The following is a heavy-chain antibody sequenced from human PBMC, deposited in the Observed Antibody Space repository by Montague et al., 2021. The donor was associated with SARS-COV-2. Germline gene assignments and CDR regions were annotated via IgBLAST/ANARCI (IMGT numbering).Heavy chain of an antibody. CDR1: GVSISSPDYY. D-gene: IGHD2-8*01. CDR3: ARQLPSFCATNECCPYYFDG. Sequence: SETLSLTCTVSGVSISSPDYYWSWIRQSPGQGLDWIGCITYTDSTYYNPSLRIRVSFSMDTSKNHFSLSLSSVTVADTAVYFCARQLPSFCATNECCPYYFDGWGQGALVTVSS. CDR2: ITYTDST. V-gene: IGHV4-39*02. J-gene: IGHJ4*02.